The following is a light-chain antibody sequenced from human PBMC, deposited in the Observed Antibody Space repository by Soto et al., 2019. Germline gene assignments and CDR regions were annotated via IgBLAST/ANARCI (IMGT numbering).Light chain of an antibody. V-gene: IGKV3-20*01. CDR1: QSVSSSY. J-gene: IGKJ3*01. CDR2: GAS. CDR3: QQYGSSPRLT. Sequence: EIVLTQSPGTLSLSPGERATLSCRASQSVSSSYLAWYQQKPGQAPRLLIYGASSRATGIPDRFSGSGSGTDFTLTISRLEPEDFAVYYCQQYGSSPRLTCGPGTKVDSK.